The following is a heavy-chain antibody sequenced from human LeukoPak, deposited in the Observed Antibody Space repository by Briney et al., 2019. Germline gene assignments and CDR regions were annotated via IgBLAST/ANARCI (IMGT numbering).Heavy chain of an antibody. J-gene: IGHJ4*02. CDR1: GYSLSTGYH. D-gene: IGHD3-16*01. CDR3: ARDRLGLFDY. Sequence: LQTLSLTCTVSGYSLSTGYHRGWIRQPTGQGLEWIGRVDHSGSTYYNPSLKSRVTISVDTSKHKFLLSLSSVTAPDTAVYYCARDRLGLFDYWGEGTLVTVSS. CDR2: VDHSGST. V-gene: IGHV4-38-2*02.